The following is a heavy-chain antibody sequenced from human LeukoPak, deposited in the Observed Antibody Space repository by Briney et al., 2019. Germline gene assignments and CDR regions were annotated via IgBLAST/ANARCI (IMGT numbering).Heavy chain of an antibody. CDR3: ASPRGGNPPDAFDI. D-gene: IGHD4-23*01. J-gene: IGHJ3*02. V-gene: IGHV5-51*01. Sequence: GESLKISCKGSGYSFTSYWIGWMRQMPGKGLEWMGIIYPGDSDTRYNPSFQGQVTISADKSINIADLQCSSLEASDTAPYYCASPRGGNPPDAFDIWRQGTMVSVPS. CDR1: GYSFTSYW. CDR2: IYPGDSDT.